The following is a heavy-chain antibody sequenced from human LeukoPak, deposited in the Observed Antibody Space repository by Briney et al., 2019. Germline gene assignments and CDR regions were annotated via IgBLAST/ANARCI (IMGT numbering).Heavy chain of an antibody. Sequence: GGSLRLSCAASGFTFSSYAMHWVRQAPGKGLEWVAVISYDGSNKYYADSVKGRFTISRDNAKNSLYLQMNSLRAEDTAVYYCARENDYYDSMPLDYWGQGTLVTVSS. J-gene: IGHJ4*02. D-gene: IGHD3-22*01. CDR3: ARENDYYDSMPLDY. CDR2: ISYDGSNK. V-gene: IGHV3-30*04. CDR1: GFTFSSYA.